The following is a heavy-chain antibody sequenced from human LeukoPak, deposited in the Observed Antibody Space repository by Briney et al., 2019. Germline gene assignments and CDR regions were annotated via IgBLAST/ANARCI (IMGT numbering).Heavy chain of an antibody. CDR3: ARGLRSIAAYPY. CDR1: GGSFSGYY. J-gene: IGHJ4*02. CDR2: INHSGST. V-gene: IGHV4-34*01. D-gene: IGHD6-6*01. Sequence: SETLSLTCAVYGGSFSGYYWSWIRQPPGKGLEWIGEINHSGSTNYNPSLKSRVTISVDTSKNQFSLKLSSVTTADTAVYYCARGLRSIAAYPYWGQGTLVTVSS.